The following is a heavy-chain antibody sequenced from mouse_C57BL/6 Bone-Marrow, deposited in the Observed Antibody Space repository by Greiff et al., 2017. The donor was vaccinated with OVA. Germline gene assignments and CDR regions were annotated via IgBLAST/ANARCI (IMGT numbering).Heavy chain of an antibody. CDR3: ASGLSYYAMDY. D-gene: IGHD3-3*01. J-gene: IGHJ4*01. CDR2: IYPSDGDT. CDR1: GYTFTSYW. V-gene: IGHV1-61*01. Sequence: QVQLQQSGAELVRPGSSVKLSCKASGYTFTSYWMDWVKQRPGQGLEWIGNIYPSDGDTYYNQKFKDKATLTVDKSSSTAYMQLSSLTSEDSAVYYCASGLSYYAMDYWGQGTSVTVSS.